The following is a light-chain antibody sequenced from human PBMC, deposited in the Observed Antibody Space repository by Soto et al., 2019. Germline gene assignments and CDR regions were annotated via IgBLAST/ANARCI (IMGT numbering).Light chain of an antibody. CDR1: QSISSN. CDR2: DAS. V-gene: IGKV3-11*01. Sequence: EIVLTQSPATLSLSPGERATLSCRASQSISSNLGWYQQKPGQAPRLLIYDASNRATGIPARFSGSGSVTDFTLTISGLEPEDFAVYYCQHRREWPPGATFGGGTKVEI. CDR3: QHRREWPPGAT. J-gene: IGKJ4*01.